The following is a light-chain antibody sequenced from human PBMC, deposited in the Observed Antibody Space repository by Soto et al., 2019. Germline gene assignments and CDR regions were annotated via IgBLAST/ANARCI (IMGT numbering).Light chain of an antibody. Sequence: EIVLTQSPATLSLSTGERAALSCRASQSVTSYLAWYQQRPGQAPRLLIYDASRRATGIPARFSGSGSGADFTLTISTLEPEDFAVYYCQQRSSWPITFGQGTRLEIK. J-gene: IGKJ5*01. CDR2: DAS. V-gene: IGKV3-11*01. CDR3: QQRSSWPIT. CDR1: QSVTSY.